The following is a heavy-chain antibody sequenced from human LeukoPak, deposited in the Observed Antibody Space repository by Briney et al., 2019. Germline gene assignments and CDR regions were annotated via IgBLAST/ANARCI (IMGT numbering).Heavy chain of an antibody. D-gene: IGHD3-22*01. J-gene: IGHJ6*02. CDR2: INPSGGST. Sequence: ASVKVSCKASGYTFTGYYMHWVRQAPGQGLEWMGIINPSGGSTSYAQKFQGRVTMTRDTSTSTVYMELSSLRSEDTAVYYCAGDNYDSSGMGGYYYYGMDVWGQGTTVTVSS. CDR1: GYTFTGYY. V-gene: IGHV1-46*01. CDR3: AGDNYDSSGMGGYYYYGMDV.